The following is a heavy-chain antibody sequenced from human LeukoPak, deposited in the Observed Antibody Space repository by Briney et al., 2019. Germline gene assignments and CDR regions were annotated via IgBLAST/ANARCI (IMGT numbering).Heavy chain of an antibody. CDR3: ARVGSEYYYDSSGYYSFFDY. J-gene: IGHJ4*02. D-gene: IGHD3-22*01. V-gene: IGHV4-34*01. CDR2: INHSGST. Sequence: SETLSLTCAVYGGSFSGHYWSWIRQPPGKGLEWIGEINHSGSTNYNPSLKSRVTISVDTSKNQFSLKLSSVTAADTAVYYCARVGSEYYYDSSGYYSFFDYWGQGTLVTVSS. CDR1: GGSFSGHY.